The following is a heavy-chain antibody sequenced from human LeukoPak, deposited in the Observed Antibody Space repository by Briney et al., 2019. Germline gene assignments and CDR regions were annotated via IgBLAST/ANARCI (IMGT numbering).Heavy chain of an antibody. CDR1: GFTFSSYA. Sequence: GGSLRLSCAASGFTFSSYAMSWVRQAPGKGLEWVSAISGSGGSTYYADSVKGRFTISRDNSKNTLYLQMNGLRAEDTAVYYCAKDKHSSGWYGEAPYWGQGALVTVSS. CDR2: ISGSGGST. J-gene: IGHJ4*02. CDR3: AKDKHSSGWYGEAPY. V-gene: IGHV3-23*01. D-gene: IGHD6-19*01.